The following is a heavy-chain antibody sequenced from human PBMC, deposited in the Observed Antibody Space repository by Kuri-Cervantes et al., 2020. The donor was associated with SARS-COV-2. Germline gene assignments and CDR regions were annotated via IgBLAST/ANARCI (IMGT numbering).Heavy chain of an antibody. Sequence: GEALKISCAASGFTFSSYAMSWVRQAPGKGLEWGSAIRGSGGSTYYADSVKGRFTIPRDNSKNTLYQPMNSLRAEDTAVYYCAKWAPCCCYSFKSCFDPWAQGTLVTVSS. CDR2: IRGSGGST. J-gene: IGHJ5*02. CDR3: AKWAPCCCYSFKSCFDP. D-gene: IGHD2-21*01. CDR1: GFTFSSYA. V-gene: IGHV3-23*01.